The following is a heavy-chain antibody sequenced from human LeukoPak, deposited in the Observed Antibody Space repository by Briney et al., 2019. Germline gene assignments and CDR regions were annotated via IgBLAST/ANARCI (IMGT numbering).Heavy chain of an antibody. CDR1: GFTFSSYA. D-gene: IGHD6-13*01. CDR3: ARDGGQQLVHIDY. J-gene: IGHJ4*02. V-gene: IGHV3-23*01. Sequence: GGSLRLSCAASGFTFSSYAMSWVRQAPGKGLEWVSAISGSGGSTYYADSVKGRFTISRDNAKNSLYLQMNSLRTEDTAVYYCARDGGQQLVHIDYWGQGTLVTVSS. CDR2: ISGSGGST.